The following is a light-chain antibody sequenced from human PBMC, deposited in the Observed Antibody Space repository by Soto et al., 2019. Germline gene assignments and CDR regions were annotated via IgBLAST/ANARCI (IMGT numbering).Light chain of an antibody. Sequence: NVLTQSPVTLAVSPGESAVLSCRASQSVSTSLAWYQHKPGQAPRLFIYDASKRAPGITARFTGSGSGTDFTLTISSLEPEDIAVYYCQVRDVWPSFGQGTKVEIK. CDR1: QSVSTS. CDR2: DAS. CDR3: QVRDVWPS. J-gene: IGKJ1*01. V-gene: IGKV3-11*01.